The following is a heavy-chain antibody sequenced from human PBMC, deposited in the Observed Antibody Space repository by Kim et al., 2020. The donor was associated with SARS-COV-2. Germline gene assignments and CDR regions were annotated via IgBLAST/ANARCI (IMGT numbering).Heavy chain of an antibody. J-gene: IGHJ4*02. Sequence: TYYNPSLKIRVTISVDTSKNQFSLKLSSVTAADTAVYYCAREEGDLVVVSWGQGTLVTVSS. V-gene: IGHV4-31*02. D-gene: IGHD3-22*01. CDR3: AREEGDLVVVS. CDR2: T.